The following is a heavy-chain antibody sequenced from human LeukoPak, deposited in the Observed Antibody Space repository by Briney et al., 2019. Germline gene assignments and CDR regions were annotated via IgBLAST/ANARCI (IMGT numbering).Heavy chain of an antibody. CDR3: ARAIKPGYYYDSSGYYLDY. D-gene: IGHD3-22*01. J-gene: IGHJ4*02. Sequence: ASVKVSCKASGGTFSSYAISWVRQAPGQGLEWMGGIIPIFGTANYAQKFQGRVTITADESTSTAYMELSSLRSEDTAVYYCARAIKPGYYYDSSGYYLDYWGQGTLVTVSS. CDR2: IIPIFGTA. CDR1: GGTFSSYA. V-gene: IGHV1-69*13.